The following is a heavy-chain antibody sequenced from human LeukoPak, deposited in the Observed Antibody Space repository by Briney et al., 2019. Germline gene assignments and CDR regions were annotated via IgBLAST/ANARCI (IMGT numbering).Heavy chain of an antibody. CDR1: GGSISSYY. CDR2: IYASGST. D-gene: IGHD2-15*01. J-gene: IGHJ4*02. V-gene: IGHV4-4*07. CDR3: ARYPKVAAYFDC. Sequence: PSETLSLTCTVSGGSISSYYWAWIRQPAGEGVEGIGRIYASGSTDYYSSLKSRVSMSVDTSKNQFSLKLSSVAAAGTAVYYCARYPKVAAYFDCWGQGTLVTVSS.